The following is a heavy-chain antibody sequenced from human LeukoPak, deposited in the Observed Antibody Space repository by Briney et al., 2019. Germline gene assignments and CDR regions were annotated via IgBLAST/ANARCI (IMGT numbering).Heavy chain of an antibody. Sequence: GASVKVSCKASGYTFTNYAMHWVRQAPGQRLEWMGWIIGGNGNTKYSQKFQGRVTITRDTSASTAYMELSSLRSEDTAVYYCASEGTYCGGDCYSFESGYFDYWGQGTLVTVSS. CDR3: ASEGTYCGGDCYSFESGYFDY. V-gene: IGHV1-3*01. CDR2: IIGGNGNT. J-gene: IGHJ4*02. CDR1: GYTFTNYA. D-gene: IGHD2-21*02.